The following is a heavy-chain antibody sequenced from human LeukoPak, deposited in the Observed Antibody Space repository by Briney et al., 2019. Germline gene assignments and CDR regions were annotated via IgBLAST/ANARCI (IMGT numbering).Heavy chain of an antibody. D-gene: IGHD3-22*01. V-gene: IGHV1-46*01. CDR3: ARATYYYDSSGFGPFDY. J-gene: IGHJ4*02. CDR2: INPSGGST. CDR1: GYTFTSYY. Sequence: ASVKVSCKASGYTFTSYYMHWVRQAPGQGLEWMGIINPSGGSTRYAQKFQGRVTMTRDTSTSTVYMELSSLRSEDTAVYYCARATYYYDSSGFGPFDYWGQGTLVTVSS.